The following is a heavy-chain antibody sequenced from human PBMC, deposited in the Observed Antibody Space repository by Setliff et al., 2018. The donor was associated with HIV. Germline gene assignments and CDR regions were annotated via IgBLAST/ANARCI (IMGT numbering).Heavy chain of an antibody. CDR3: ARHGAFYYYYYMDV. CDR1: GGPFSSSSYY. CDR2: LRPSGNI. J-gene: IGHJ6*03. V-gene: IGHV4-39*01. Sequence: PSETLSLTCTVSGGPFSSSSYYWGWIRQPPGKGLEWIGSLRPSGNIYYNPSLKSRVTISVDTSKNQFSLNLSSVTAADTAVYYCARHGAFYYYYYMDVWGKGTTVTVSS.